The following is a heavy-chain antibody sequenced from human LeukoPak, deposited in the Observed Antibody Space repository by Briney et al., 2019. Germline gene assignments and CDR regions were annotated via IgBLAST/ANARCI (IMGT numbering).Heavy chain of an antibody. J-gene: IGHJ1*01. CDR2: IKQDGSEK. Sequence: GSLILSCAASGFTFSSYWMSWVRQAPGKGLEWVANIKQDGSEKYYVDSVKGRFTISRDNAKNSLYLQMDSLRAEDTAVYYCAREQTTSVVPAAKDFQHWGQGTLVTVSS. D-gene: IGHD2-2*01. CDR1: GFTFSSYW. CDR3: AREQTTSVVPAAKDFQH. V-gene: IGHV3-7*01.